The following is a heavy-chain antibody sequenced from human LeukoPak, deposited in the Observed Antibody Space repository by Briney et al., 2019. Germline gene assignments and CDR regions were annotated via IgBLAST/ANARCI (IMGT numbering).Heavy chain of an antibody. CDR1: GGSISSNKW. CDR2: VYHSGST. Sequence: SETLSLTCAVSGGSISSNKWWSWVRQPPGKGPEWIGEVYHSGSTNYNPSLKSRVTISVDKSKNQFSLKMGSVTAADTAIYYCASRDYSSGWYAYWGQGTLVTVSS. CDR3: ASRDYSSGWYAY. J-gene: IGHJ4*02. D-gene: IGHD6-19*01. V-gene: IGHV4-4*02.